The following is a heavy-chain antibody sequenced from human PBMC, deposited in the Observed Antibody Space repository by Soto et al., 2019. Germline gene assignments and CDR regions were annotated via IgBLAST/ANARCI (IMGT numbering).Heavy chain of an antibody. Sequence: SQPLSLTCSISGDNVSSKSATWNWIRQSPSRGLEWLGRTYYRSKWYSAYAVSVKSRITINPDTSKNQFSLQLNSVTPDDTAVYYCAKGPSRLDYWCQGTLVTVS. CDR2: TYYRSKWYS. J-gene: IGHJ4*02. D-gene: IGHD2-2*01. CDR1: GDNVSSKSAT. V-gene: IGHV6-1*01. CDR3: AKGPSRLDY.